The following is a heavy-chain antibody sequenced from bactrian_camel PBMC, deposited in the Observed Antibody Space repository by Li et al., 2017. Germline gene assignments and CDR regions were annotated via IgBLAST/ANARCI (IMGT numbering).Heavy chain of an antibody. Sequence: HVQLVESGGGSVQAGGSLGLACQVNGNTFPSYCIAWFRQAPGLEREGVARINRFGGITYIADSVQGRFTISQDGAKNTVFLQVNSLKYEDTAMYYCALAPSWCRLATSDVAKYKYWGQGTQVTVS. CDR3: ALAPSWCRLATSDVAKYKY. D-gene: IGHD4*01. CDR1: GNTFPSYC. V-gene: IGHV3S1*01. J-gene: IGHJ4*01. CDR2: INRFGGIT.